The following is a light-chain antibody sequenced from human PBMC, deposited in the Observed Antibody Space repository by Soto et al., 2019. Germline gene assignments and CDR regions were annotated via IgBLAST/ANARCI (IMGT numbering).Light chain of an antibody. Sequence: QSALTQPPSASGSPGQSVTISCTGTSSDVGGYNYVSWYQQHPGKAPKLMIYEVSKRPSGVPDRFSGSKSGNTASLTVSGLQAEDEADYYCSSYAGSNGGVFGTGNKVTVL. CDR3: SSYAGSNGGV. V-gene: IGLV2-8*01. CDR1: SSDVGGYNY. J-gene: IGLJ1*01. CDR2: EVS.